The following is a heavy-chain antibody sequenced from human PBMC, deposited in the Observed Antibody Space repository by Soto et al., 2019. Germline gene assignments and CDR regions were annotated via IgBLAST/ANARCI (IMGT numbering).Heavy chain of an antibody. CDR1: GGTFSRHA. CDR2: IIPIFGTA. V-gene: IGHV1-69*01. D-gene: IGHD3-22*01. Sequence: QVQLVQSGAEVRKPGSSVKVSCKASGGTFSRHAISWVRQAPGQGLEWMGGIIPIFGTANHAQKFQGRVKIIEDESTRTVYMELSSLRSEDTAMYYCARGWGYDSNDYYYAYWGQGTLVIVSS. CDR3: ARGWGYDSNDYYYAY. J-gene: IGHJ4*02.